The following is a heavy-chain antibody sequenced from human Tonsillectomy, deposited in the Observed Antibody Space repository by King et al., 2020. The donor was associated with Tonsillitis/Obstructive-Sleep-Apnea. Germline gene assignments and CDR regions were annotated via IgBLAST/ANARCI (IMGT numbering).Heavy chain of an antibody. D-gene: IGHD3-22*01. CDR3: VRATHDSSGYYYNPWFDP. J-gene: IGHJ5*02. CDR2: IYYSGST. CDR1: GGSISSSSYY. Sequence: QLQESGPGLVKPSETLSLTCTVSGGSISSSSYYWGWIRQPPGKGLEWIGSIYYSGSTYYNPSLKSRVTISVDTSKNQFSLKLSSVTAADTAVYYCVRATHDSSGYYYNPWFDPWGQGTLVTVSS. V-gene: IGHV4-39*01.